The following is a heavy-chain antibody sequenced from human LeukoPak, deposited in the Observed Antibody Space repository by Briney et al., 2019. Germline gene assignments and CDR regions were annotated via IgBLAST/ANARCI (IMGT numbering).Heavy chain of an antibody. J-gene: IGHJ3*01. Sequence: KPSETLSLTCTVSGDSIGTYYWSWVRQPPGKGLEWIGFIYHSGSTNYNPSLKSRVTISVDTSKNQFSLKLTSLTAADTAVYYCARLRSTSWYPTAFDVWGQGTMVTVSS. CDR2: IYHSGST. CDR3: ARLRSTSWYPTAFDV. CDR1: GDSIGTYY. V-gene: IGHV4-59*01. D-gene: IGHD6-13*01.